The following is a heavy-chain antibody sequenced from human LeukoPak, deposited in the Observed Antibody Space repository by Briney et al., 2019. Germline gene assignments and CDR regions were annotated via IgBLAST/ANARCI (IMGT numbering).Heavy chain of an antibody. J-gene: IGHJ4*02. CDR3: APLAADLEYYYDSSGYLPD. D-gene: IGHD3-22*01. V-gene: IGHV3-7*01. Sequence: GGSLRLSCAASGFTFSSYWMSWVRQAPGKGLEWVANIKQDGSEKYYVDSVKGRFTISRDNAKNSLYLQMNSLRAEDTAVYYCAPLAADLEYYYDSSGYLPDWGQGTLVTVSS. CDR1: GFTFSSYW. CDR2: IKQDGSEK.